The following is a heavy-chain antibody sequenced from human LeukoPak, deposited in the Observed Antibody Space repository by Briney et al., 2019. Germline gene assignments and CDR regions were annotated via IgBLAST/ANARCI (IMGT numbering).Heavy chain of an antibody. CDR1: RFTFSSYG. J-gene: IGHJ3*02. CDR3: AKDFEMRDPNDAFDI. Sequence: HPGGSLRLSCAASRFTFSSYGMHWVRQAPGKGLEWVAVISYDGSNKYYADSVKGRFTISRDNSKNTLYLQMNSLRAEDTAVYYCAKDFEMRDPNDAFDIWGQGTMVTVSS. CDR2: ISYDGSNK. V-gene: IGHV3-30*18. D-gene: IGHD3-9*01.